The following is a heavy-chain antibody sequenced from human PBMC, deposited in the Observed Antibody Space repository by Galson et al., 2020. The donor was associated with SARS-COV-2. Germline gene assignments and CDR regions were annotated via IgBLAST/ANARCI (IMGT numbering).Heavy chain of an antibody. V-gene: IGHV5-10-1*01. D-gene: IGHD2-2*01. CDR2: IDPSDSYT. J-gene: IGHJ4*02. CDR1: GYSFTSYW. CDR3: AAHFCSSTSCYGAADY. Sequence: GESLKISCKGSGYSFTSYWISWVCQMPGKGLEWMGRIDPSDSYTNYSPSFQGHVTISADKSISTAYLQWSSLKASDTAMYYCAAHFCSSTSCYGAADYWGQGTLVTVSS.